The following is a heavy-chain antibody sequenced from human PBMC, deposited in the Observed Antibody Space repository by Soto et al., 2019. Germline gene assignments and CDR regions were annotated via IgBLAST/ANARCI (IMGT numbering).Heavy chain of an antibody. CDR1: GFTFHDYA. D-gene: IGHD1-26*01. Sequence: DVQLVESGGGLVQPGRSLRLSCEASGFTFHDYAMHWVRQAPGKGLEWVSGIFWSTGDTGYADSVKGRFTISRDKAKNSLYLQMNSLRPDDTALYYCVTETGPGGADCGGQGALVTVSS. CDR3: VTETGPGGADC. CDR2: IFWSTGDT. J-gene: IGHJ4*02. V-gene: IGHV3-9*01.